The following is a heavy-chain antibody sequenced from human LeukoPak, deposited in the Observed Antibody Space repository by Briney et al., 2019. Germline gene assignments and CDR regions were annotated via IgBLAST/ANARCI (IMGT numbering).Heavy chain of an antibody. Sequence: TSETLSLTCTVSGGSISSSSAYWGWIRQPPGKGLEWIGSIYYGKNTYYNPSLKSRVTISADTSKNQFSLRLDSVSAADTAVYYCASPRGFSYGYFDHWGQGSLVTVSS. D-gene: IGHD5-18*01. V-gene: IGHV4-39*01. CDR2: IYYGKNT. CDR3: ASPRGFSYGYFDH. CDR1: GGSISSSSAY. J-gene: IGHJ4*02.